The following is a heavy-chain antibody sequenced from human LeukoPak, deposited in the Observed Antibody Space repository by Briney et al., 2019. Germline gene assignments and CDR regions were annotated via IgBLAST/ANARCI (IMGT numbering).Heavy chain of an antibody. J-gene: IGHJ4*02. Sequence: SETLSLTCFVSGGSISGSSYYWGWIRQPPGKGLEWIGSIYYSGSTYYNPSLKSRVTISVDTSKNQFSLKLSSVTAADTAVYYCAREEGLYSNYCFDYWGQGTLVTVSS. CDR2: IYYSGST. V-gene: IGHV4-39*07. CDR3: AREEGLYSNYCFDY. D-gene: IGHD4-11*01. CDR1: GGSISGSSYY.